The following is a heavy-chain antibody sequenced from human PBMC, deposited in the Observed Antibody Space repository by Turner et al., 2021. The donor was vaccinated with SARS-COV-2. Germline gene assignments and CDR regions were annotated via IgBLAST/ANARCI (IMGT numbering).Heavy chain of an antibody. CDR2: ISGSGVTT. CDR1: GITSTSYS. Sequence: EVQLLESGGGLVQPGGSLRLSCAASGITSTSYSMSWVRQAPGKGLEWVSIISGSGVTTYDADSVKGRFTISRDSFNNMVYLQMNSLRADDMAVYYCAKGGWGAFDYWGQGILVIVSS. J-gene: IGHJ4*02. CDR3: AKGGWGAFDY. V-gene: IGHV3-23*01. D-gene: IGHD3-16*01.